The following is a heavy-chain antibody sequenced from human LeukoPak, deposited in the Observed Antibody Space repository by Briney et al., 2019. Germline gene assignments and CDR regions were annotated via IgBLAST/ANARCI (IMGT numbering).Heavy chain of an antibody. CDR3: ARGGVDTDYYYYYYMDV. CDR2: IHYSGNT. D-gene: IGHD5-18*01. J-gene: IGHJ6*03. CDR1: GGSISSYY. V-gene: IGHV4-59*01. Sequence: PSETLSLTCTVSGGSISSYYWNWIRQPPGKGLKWIGYIHYSGNTNYNPSLMSRVTISVDTSKNQFSLKLSSVTAADTAVYYCARGGVDTDYYYYYYMDVWGKGTTVTVSS.